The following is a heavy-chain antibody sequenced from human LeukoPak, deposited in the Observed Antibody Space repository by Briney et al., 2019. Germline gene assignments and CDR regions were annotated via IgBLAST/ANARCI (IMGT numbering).Heavy chain of an antibody. CDR2: INPDGNKK. CDR1: GLTFSTQA. J-gene: IGHJ4*02. Sequence: GGSLRLSCAASGLTFSTQAMSWVRQAPGKGLEWVASINPDGNKKYSADSVKGRFTISRDNAENSLYLQMNSLRVEDTAFYYCARDLAYSRLDYWGQGMLVTVSS. D-gene: IGHD5-18*01. CDR3: ARDLAYSRLDY. V-gene: IGHV3-7*01.